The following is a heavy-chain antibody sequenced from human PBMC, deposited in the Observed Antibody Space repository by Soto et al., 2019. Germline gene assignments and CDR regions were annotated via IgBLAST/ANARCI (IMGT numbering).Heavy chain of an antibody. CDR1: GGSISSYY. CDR3: ARHGPRVYYDNSDYYYYGMDV. V-gene: IGHV4-4*07. Sequence: PSETLSLTCTVSGGSISSYYWSWIRQPAGKGLEWIGRIYTSGSTNYNPSLKSRVTMSVDTSKNQFSLKLSSVTASDTAMYYCARHGPRVYYDNSDYYYYGMDVWGQGTTVTVSS. CDR2: IYTSGST. J-gene: IGHJ6*02. D-gene: IGHD3-22*01.